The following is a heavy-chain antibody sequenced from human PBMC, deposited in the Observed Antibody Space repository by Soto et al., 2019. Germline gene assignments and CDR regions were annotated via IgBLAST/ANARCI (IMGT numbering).Heavy chain of an antibody. Sequence: GGSLRLSCAASGFPFSTYPMHWVRQAPGKGLEWISYINSASTTTFHADSVKGRFTISRDDAENSLYLQMNSLSPDDTAVYFCARDQKSDWYTMYFDSWGQGILVTVSS. CDR3: ARDQKSDWYTMYFDS. CDR1: GFPFSTYP. D-gene: IGHD3-9*01. CDR2: INSASTTT. J-gene: IGHJ4*02. V-gene: IGHV3-48*01.